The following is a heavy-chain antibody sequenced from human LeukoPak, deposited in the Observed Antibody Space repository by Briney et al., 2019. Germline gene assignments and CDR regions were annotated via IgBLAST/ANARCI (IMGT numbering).Heavy chain of an antibody. J-gene: IGHJ4*02. CDR2: ISGSGGST. CDR3: AKSSLPLYGDYGYYFDY. V-gene: IGHV3-23*01. CDR1: GFTFSSYA. Sequence: GGSLRLSCAASGFTFSSYAMSWVRQAPGKGLEWVSAISGSGGSTYYADSVKGRFTISRDNSKNTLYLQMNSLRAEDTAVYYCAKSSLPLYGDYGYYFDYWGQGTLVTVSS. D-gene: IGHD4-17*01.